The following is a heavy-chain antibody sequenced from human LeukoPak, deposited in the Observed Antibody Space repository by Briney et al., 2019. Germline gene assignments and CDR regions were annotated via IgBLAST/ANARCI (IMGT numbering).Heavy chain of an antibody. V-gene: IGHV4-39*07. Sequence: SETLSLTCTVSGGSISSSSYYWGWTRQPPGKGLEWIGSIYYSGSTYYDPSLKSRVTISVDTSKNQFSLKLSSVTAADTAVYYCAREKDIVVVPAAMRGAFDYWGQGTLVTVSS. J-gene: IGHJ4*02. CDR3: AREKDIVVVPAAMRGAFDY. CDR1: GGSISSSSYY. CDR2: IYYSGST. D-gene: IGHD2-2*01.